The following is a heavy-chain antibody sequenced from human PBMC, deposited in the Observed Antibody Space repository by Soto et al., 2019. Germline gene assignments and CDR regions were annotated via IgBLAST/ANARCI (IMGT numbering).Heavy chain of an antibody. Sequence: GESLKISCKGSGYIFTNYWIGWVRQMPGKGLEWMGIIYPGDSDTNYSPSFQGHVTISADKSISTAYLQWSSLKASDTAMYYCASHCSGGSCDRYYHYGMHVWGQGTTVTVSS. CDR2: IYPGDSDT. J-gene: IGHJ6*02. D-gene: IGHD2-15*01. CDR3: ASHCSGGSCDRYYHYGMHV. V-gene: IGHV5-51*01. CDR1: GYIFTNYW.